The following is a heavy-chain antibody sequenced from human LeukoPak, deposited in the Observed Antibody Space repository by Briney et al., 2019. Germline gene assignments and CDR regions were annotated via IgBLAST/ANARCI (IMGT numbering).Heavy chain of an antibody. V-gene: IGHV4-39*01. CDR1: GGSISSSSYY. Sequence: NPSETLSLTCTVSGGSISSSSYYWGWIRQPPGKGLEGIGSIYYSGSTYYNPALKSRGTISVPPSKNQSSLKLSSVTAADTAVYYCARHEMGSGWYSGIPRDFDYWGQGTLVTVSS. CDR3: ARHEMGSGWYSGIPRDFDY. J-gene: IGHJ4*02. CDR2: IYYSGST. D-gene: IGHD6-19*01.